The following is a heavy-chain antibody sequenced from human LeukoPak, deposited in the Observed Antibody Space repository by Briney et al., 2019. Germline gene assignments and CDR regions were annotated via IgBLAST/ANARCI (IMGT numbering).Heavy chain of an antibody. V-gene: IGHV4-34*01. J-gene: IGHJ4*02. CDR1: GGSFSAYY. D-gene: IGHD6-13*01. CDR3: ATIGYSSSWYRDDY. Sequence: PSETLSLTCVVYGGSFSAYYWSWIRQPPGKGLEWIGEINHSGSTNYNPSLKSRVTISVDTSKNQFSLKLSSVTAADTAMYYCATIGYSSSWYRDDYWGQGTLVTVSS. CDR2: INHSGST.